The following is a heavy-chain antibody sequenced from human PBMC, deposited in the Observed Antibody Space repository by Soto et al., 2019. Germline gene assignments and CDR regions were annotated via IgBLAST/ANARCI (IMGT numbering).Heavy chain of an antibody. CDR1: GFTFSTYN. Sequence: EVLLVESGGGLVKPGGSLRLSCAASGFTFSTYNMNWVRQAPGKGLEWVSSINGRGNYIYYTDAVKGRFTISRDNAKISLYLQLNSLRAEDTAVYYWAIGDGIVGATSALVYWGQGTLVTVSS. D-gene: IGHD1-26*01. V-gene: IGHV3-21*01. CDR2: INGRGNYI. J-gene: IGHJ4*02. CDR3: AIGDGIVGATSALVY.